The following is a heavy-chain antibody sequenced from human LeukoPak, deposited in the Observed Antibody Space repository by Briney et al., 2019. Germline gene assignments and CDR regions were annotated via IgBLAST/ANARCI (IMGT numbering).Heavy chain of an antibody. Sequence: GGSLRLSCAASGFTFSSYGMYWVRQAPGKGLEWVAVIWYDGSNKYYADSVKGRFTISRDNSKNTLHLQMNSLRAEDTAVYYCAKESDFWSGYYAPWGQGTLVTVSS. CDR2: IWYDGSNK. CDR1: GFTFSSYG. V-gene: IGHV3-33*06. CDR3: AKESDFWSGYYAP. D-gene: IGHD3-3*01. J-gene: IGHJ4*02.